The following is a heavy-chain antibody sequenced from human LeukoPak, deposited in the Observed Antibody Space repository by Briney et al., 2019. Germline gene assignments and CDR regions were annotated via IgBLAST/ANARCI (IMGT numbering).Heavy chain of an antibody. D-gene: IGHD3-22*01. CDR1: GFTVSSNY. V-gene: IGHV3-53*01. CDR3: ARDPGYYYDSSGI. CDR2: IYSGGST. Sequence: GGSLRLSCAASGFTVSSNYMSWVRQAPGKGLEWVSVIYSGGSTYYADSVKGRFTISRDNSKNTLYLQMNSLRAEDTAVYYCARDPGYYYDSSGIWGQGTLVTVSS. J-gene: IGHJ4*02.